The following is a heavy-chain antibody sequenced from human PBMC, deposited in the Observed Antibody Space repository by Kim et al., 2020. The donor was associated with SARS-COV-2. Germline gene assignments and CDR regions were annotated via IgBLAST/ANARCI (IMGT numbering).Heavy chain of an antibody. CDR1: GFSLSNEA. J-gene: IGHJ5*02. D-gene: IGHD3-10*01. CDR2: ISHYGSTT. V-gene: IGHV3-23*01. Sequence: GGSLRLSCEASGFSLSNEAMSWVRQAPGKGLEWIAAISHYGSTTYHADPVRGRFSISRDNSKNIVFLQMNSLRGEDTATYYCVKENAWYGDFGKGASWFDPCGQGALVTVSS. CDR3: VKENAWYGDFGKGASWFDP.